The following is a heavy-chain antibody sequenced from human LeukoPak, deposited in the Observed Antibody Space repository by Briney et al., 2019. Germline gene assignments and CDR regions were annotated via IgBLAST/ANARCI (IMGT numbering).Heavy chain of an antibody. CDR3: AREPRISGYDSSGF. CDR2: IYFSGKT. J-gene: IGHJ4*02. V-gene: IGHV4-39*07. CDR1: GDSINTDVYY. Sequence: PSETLSLTCTVSGDSINTDVYYWGWIRQAPGKGLEWIGTIYFSGKTYYNVSLKSRVTISIDTSKNQFSLRLTSVTAADTAVYYCAREPRISGYDSSGFWGQGTLVTVSS. D-gene: IGHD5-12*01.